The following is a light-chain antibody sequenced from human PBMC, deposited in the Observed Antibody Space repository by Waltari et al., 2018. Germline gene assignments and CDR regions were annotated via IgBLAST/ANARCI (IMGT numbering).Light chain of an antibody. J-gene: IGLJ3*02. CDR1: SSTAGNHNL. V-gene: IGLV2-23*01. CDR2: DDN. CDR3: CSYAGSYTWV. Sequence: QSALTQPASVSGSPGQSITISCTGTSSTAGNHNLVSWYQQYPGKAPKVMIYDDNRRPSGVSDRFSGSKSGNTASLTISGVQAEDEADYYCCSYAGSYTWVFGGGTKLTVL.